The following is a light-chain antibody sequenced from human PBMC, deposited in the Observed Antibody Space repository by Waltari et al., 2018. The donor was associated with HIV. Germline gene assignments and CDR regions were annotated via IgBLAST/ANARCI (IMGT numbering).Light chain of an antibody. CDR3: CSYTTSNTWV. CDR2: DVI. J-gene: IGLJ3*02. V-gene: IGLV2-14*03. CDR1: NSDIGGFNY. Sequence: QSALAQPASVSGSPGQSITISCTGTNSDIGGFNYVSWYQHHPGKSPKLLIYDVIARPSGVSYRFSASKSGNSASLTISGLQAEDEADYYCCSYTTSNTWVFGGGTRVTVL.